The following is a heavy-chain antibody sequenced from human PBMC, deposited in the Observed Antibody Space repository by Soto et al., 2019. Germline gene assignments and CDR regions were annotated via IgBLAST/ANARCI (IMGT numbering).Heavy chain of an antibody. V-gene: IGHV4-59*01. J-gene: IGHJ1*01. CDR2: NYHSGTT. CDR3: VREAYIGYGHAIDH. CDR1: GGTISTYY. Sequence: XETLFLTCSVSGGTISTYYWTWIRQPPGKGLEWIGYNYHSGTTNYNPSLKSRVTISVDTSKNQFSLRLTSVTAADTAIYYCVREAYIGYGHAIDHWGQGTLVTVSS. D-gene: IGHD5-12*01.